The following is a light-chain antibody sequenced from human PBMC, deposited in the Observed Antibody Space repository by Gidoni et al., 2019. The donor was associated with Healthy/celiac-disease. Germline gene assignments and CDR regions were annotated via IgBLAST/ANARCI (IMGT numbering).Light chain of an antibody. Sequence: IHITHSASSLSASVGDRVTSTFRASQSISSYLNWYQQKPGKAPKLLIYAAFSLQSGVPSRFSGSGSGTDFTLTISSLQPEDVATYYCQQSYSTPPLTFGGGTKVEIK. V-gene: IGKV1-39*01. CDR1: QSISSY. J-gene: IGKJ4*01. CDR3: QQSYSTPPLT. CDR2: AAF.